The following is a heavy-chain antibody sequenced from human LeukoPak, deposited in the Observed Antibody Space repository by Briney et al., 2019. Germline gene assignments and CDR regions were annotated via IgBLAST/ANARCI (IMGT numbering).Heavy chain of an antibody. D-gene: IGHD4-17*01. CDR1: GYSITSGYF. Sequence: SETVSLTCTVSGYSITSGYFWGWIRQPPWKGLEWIGRIYHSGSTNYNSSLKSRVTISVDTSKNQISLKLNSVTAADTAVYYCARVGTVNYYYGMDVWGKGTTVTVSS. CDR3: ARVGTVNYYYGMDV. CDR2: IYHSGST. J-gene: IGHJ6*04. V-gene: IGHV4-38-2*02.